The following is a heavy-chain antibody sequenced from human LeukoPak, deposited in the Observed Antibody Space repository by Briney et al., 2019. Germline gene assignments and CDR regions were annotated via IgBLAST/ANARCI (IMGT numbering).Heavy chain of an antibody. CDR1: GYTLTELS. D-gene: IGHD6-13*01. Sequence: ASVKVSCKVSGYTLTELSMHWVRQAPGKGLEWMGGFDPEDGETIYAQKFQGRVTITTDESTSTAYMELSSLRSEDTAVYYCARSSAADDLRLDYWGQGTLVTVSS. V-gene: IGHV1-24*01. CDR3: ARSSAADDLRLDY. CDR2: FDPEDGET. J-gene: IGHJ4*02.